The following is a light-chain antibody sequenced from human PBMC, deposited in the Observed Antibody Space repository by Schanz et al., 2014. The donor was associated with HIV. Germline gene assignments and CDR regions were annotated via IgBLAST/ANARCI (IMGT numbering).Light chain of an antibody. J-gene: IGLJ3*02. V-gene: IGLV2-8*01. Sequence: QSALTQPASVSGSPGQSITISCAETGSDIDPYKYVSWYQQHPGKAPKLMIYEVIKRPSGVPDRFSGSKSGSTASLTVSGLQPEDEADYYCSSFAGSNIPWVFGGGTKLTVL. CDR1: GSDIDPYKY. CDR2: EVI. CDR3: SSFAGSNIPWV.